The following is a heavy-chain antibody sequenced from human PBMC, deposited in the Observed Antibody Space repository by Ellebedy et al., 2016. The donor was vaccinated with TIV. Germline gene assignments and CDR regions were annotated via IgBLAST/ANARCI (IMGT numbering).Heavy chain of an antibody. CDR2: INSDGSST. CDR1: GFTFSSYW. V-gene: IGHV3-74*01. Sequence: GESLKISCAASGFTFSSYWMHWVRQAPGKGLVWVSHINSDGSSTSYADSVKGRFTISRDNAKNTLYLQMNSLRAEDTAVYYCARPHYDFWSGYYAYYYYYGMDVWGQGTTVTVSS. CDR3: ARPHYDFWSGYYAYYYYYGMDV. D-gene: IGHD3-3*01. J-gene: IGHJ6*02.